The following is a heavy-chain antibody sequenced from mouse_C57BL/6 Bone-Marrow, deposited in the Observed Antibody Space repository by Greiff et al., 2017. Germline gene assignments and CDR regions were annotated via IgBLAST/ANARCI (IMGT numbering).Heavy chain of an antibody. CDR3: ARHCSSYGLDY. V-gene: IGHV5-12*01. CDR2: ISNGGGST. Sequence: DVKLVESGGGLVQPGGSLKLSCAASGFTFSDYYMYWVRQTPEKRLEWVAYISNGGGSTYYPDTVKGRFTSSRDNAKNTLYLQMSSLKSEDTAMYYCARHCSSYGLDYWGQGTLVTVSA. CDR1: GFTFSDYY. J-gene: IGHJ3*01. D-gene: IGHD1-1*01.